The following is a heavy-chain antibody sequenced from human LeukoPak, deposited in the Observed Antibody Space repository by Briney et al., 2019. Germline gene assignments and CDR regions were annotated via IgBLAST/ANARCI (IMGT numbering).Heavy chain of an antibody. V-gene: IGHV1-69*06. CDR1: GGTFSSYA. CDR3: ARGGVELRFLEWLGYYFDY. D-gene: IGHD3-3*01. J-gene: IGHJ4*02. CDR2: IIPIFGTA. Sequence: SVKVSCKASGGTFSSYAISWVRQAPGQGLEWMGGIIPIFGTANYAQKFQGRVTITADKSTSTAYMELSSLRSEDTAVYYCARGGVELRFLEWLGYYFDYWGQGTLVTVSS.